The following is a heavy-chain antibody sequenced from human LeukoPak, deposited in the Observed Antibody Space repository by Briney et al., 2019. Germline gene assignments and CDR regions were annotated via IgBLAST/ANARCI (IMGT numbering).Heavy chain of an antibody. CDR3: ARRFDS. V-gene: IGHV3-48*01. J-gene: IGHJ4*02. CDR1: GFSFTAYS. CDR2: IGPGGDI. Sequence: VQPGGSLRLSCAASGFSFTAYSMNWVRPAPGRGLEWISYIGPGGDIYYADSVTGRFTVSRDTAKNSLYLQMNGLRVEDTAVYYCARRFDSWGQGTLVTVSS.